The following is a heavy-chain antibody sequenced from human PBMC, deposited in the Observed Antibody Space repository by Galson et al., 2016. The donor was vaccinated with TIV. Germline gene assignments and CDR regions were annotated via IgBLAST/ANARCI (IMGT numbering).Heavy chain of an antibody. CDR3: ARGARGVYCRGGRCSSNWFDP. Sequence: SVKVSCKASGGTFRSYVISWVRQAPGQGLEWMGGIIPIFGTATYAQKFQDRVTITADESTSTAYMELNSLNSDDTAVYDCARGARGVYCRGGRCSSNWFDPWGQGTLVTVSS. D-gene: IGHD2-15*01. J-gene: IGHJ5*02. CDR2: IIPIFGTA. V-gene: IGHV1-69*13. CDR1: GGTFRSYV.